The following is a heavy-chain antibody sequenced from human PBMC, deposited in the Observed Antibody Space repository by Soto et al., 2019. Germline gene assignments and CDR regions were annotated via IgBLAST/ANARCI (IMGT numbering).Heavy chain of an antibody. CDR1: GGSISPNY. Sequence: PSETLSLTCTVSGGSISPNYWSWIRQPPGKGLEWIGYIYYGGTTTNNPSLKSRVTISVDTSKNQFSLKLSSVTAADTAVYYCARDRLEYYYDSSGYYYAFDIWGHGTMVTVSS. CDR3: ARDRLEYYYDSSGYYYAFDI. CDR2: IYYGGTT. J-gene: IGHJ3*02. D-gene: IGHD3-22*01. V-gene: IGHV4-59*01.